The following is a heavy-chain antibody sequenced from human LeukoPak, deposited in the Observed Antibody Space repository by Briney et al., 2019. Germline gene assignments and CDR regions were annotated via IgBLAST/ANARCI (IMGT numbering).Heavy chain of an antibody. V-gene: IGHV1-8*01. CDR1: GYTVTNFD. J-gene: IGHJ6*02. Sequence: ASVKVACKASGYTVTNFDINWVRQATGQGLEWMGWMNLDSGNTGYAQKFRGRVTMTRNTSITTAYMEMSGLRSDDTAVYYCARGYAMDVWGQGTTVTVSS. CDR2: MNLDSGNT. CDR3: ARGYAMDV.